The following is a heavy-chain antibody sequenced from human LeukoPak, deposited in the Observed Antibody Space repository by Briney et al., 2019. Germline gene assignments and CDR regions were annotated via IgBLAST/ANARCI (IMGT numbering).Heavy chain of an antibody. CDR2: IYYSGST. Sequence: PAETLCLTCTVSGGSISSYFWNWIRQPPGKGLEWIGYIYYSGSTNYNPSLKSRVTISEDTSKNQFSLKLSSVTAADTAVYYCARDLRRYSSSWSFDYWGQGTLVTVSS. V-gene: IGHV4-59*01. CDR3: ARDLRRYSSSWSFDY. D-gene: IGHD6-13*01. CDR1: GGSISSYF. J-gene: IGHJ4*02.